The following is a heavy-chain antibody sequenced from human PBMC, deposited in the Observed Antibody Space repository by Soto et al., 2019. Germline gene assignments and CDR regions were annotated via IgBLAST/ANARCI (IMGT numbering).Heavy chain of an antibody. CDR1: GGSFSGYY. CDR2: INHSGST. V-gene: IGHV4-34*01. Sequence: SETLSLTCAVYGGSFSGYYWSWIRQPPGKGLEWIGEINHSGSTNYNPSLKSRVTISVDTSKNQFSLKLSSVTAADTAVYYCARYHPNWGNDYWGQGTLVTVSS. CDR3: ARYHPNWGNDY. J-gene: IGHJ4*02. D-gene: IGHD7-27*01.